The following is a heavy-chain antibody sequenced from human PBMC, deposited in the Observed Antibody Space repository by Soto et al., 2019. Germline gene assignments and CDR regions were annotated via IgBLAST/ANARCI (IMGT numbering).Heavy chain of an antibody. D-gene: IGHD6-6*01. CDR3: ARRAAYSSSYFFDY. V-gene: IGHV2-70*01. Sequence: ESGPTLVNPTQTLPLTCTFSGFSLSTSGMCVGWIRQPPGKALEWLALIDWDDDKYYSTSLKTRLTISKDTAKSQVVLTMANMDPVDTATYYCARRAAYSSSYFFDYWGQGTLVTVSS. CDR2: IDWDDDK. J-gene: IGHJ4*02. CDR1: GFSLSTSGMC.